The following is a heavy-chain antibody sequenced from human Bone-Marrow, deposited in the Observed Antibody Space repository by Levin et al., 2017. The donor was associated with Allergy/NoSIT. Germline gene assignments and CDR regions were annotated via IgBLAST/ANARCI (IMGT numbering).Heavy chain of an antibody. J-gene: IGHJ4*02. CDR2: INHSGST. CDR1: GGSFSGYY. D-gene: IGHD3-10*01. V-gene: IGHV4-34*01. CDR3: ARGKDSGYYYGSGSYYTARLGQKRFYFDY. Sequence: SETLSLTCAVYGGSFSGYYWSWIRQPPGKGLEWIGEINHSGSTNYNPSLKSRVTISVDTSKNQFSLKLSSVTAADTAVYYCARGKDSGYYYGSGSYYTARLGQKRFYFDYWGQGTLVTVSS.